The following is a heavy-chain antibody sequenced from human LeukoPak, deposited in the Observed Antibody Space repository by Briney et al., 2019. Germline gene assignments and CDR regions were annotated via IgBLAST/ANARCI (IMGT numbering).Heavy chain of an antibody. D-gene: IGHD5-18*01. V-gene: IGHV4-34*01. CDR1: GGSFSGYY. CDR2: INHSGST. Sequence: TSETLSLTCAVYGGSFSGYYWSWIRQPPGKGLEWIGEINHSGSTNYNPSLKSRVTISVDTSKNQFSLKLSSMTAADTAVYYCARGSDLAFVDTAMVTSYFDYWGRGTLVTVSS. CDR3: ARGSDLAFVDTAMVTSYFDY. J-gene: IGHJ4*02.